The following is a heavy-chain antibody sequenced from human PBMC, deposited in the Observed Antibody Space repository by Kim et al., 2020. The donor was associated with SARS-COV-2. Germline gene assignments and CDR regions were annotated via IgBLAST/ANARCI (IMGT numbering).Heavy chain of an antibody. CDR3: AREYCSGGSCYEYYWFDP. J-gene: IGHJ5*02. CDR2: IYYSGST. Sequence: SETLSLTCTVSGGSISSGGYYWSWIRQHPGKGLEWIGYIYYSGSTYYNPSLKSRVTISVDTSKNQFSLKLSSVTAADTAVYYCAREYCSGGSCYEYYWFDPWGQGTLVTVSS. D-gene: IGHD2-15*01. CDR1: GGSISSGGYY. V-gene: IGHV4-31*03.